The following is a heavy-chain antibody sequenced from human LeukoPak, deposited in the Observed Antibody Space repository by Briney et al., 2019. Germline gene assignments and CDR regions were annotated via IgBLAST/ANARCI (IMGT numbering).Heavy chain of an antibody. CDR1: GYTLTELS. V-gene: IGHV1-24*01. CDR2: FDPEDGET. J-gene: IGHJ4*02. Sequence: GASVKVSCKVSGYTLTELSMHWVRQAPGKGLEWMGGFDPEDGETIYAQKFQGRVTMTEDTSTDTAYMELSSLRSEDTAVYYCATYPLYMQWLVLGYWGQGTLVTVSS. D-gene: IGHD6-19*01. CDR3: ATYPLYMQWLVLGY.